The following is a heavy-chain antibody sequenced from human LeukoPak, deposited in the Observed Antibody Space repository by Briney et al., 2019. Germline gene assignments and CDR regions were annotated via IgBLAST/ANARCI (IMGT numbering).Heavy chain of an antibody. V-gene: IGHV3-48*03. CDR2: ISSTSYSI. D-gene: IGHD7-27*01. CDR1: GFTFSSYE. CDR3: ASSLGPRDY. Sequence: PGGSLRLSCAASGFTFSSYESNWVRQAPGKGLEWISYISSTSYSIYYADSVKGRFTISRDNAKNALYLLMDSLRVEDTALYYCASSLGPRDYWGQGILVTVSS. J-gene: IGHJ4*02.